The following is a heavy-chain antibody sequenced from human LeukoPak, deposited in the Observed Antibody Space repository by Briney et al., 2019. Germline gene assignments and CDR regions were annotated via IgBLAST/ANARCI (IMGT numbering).Heavy chain of an antibody. Sequence: PGGSLRLSCAASGFTFSSYAMSWVRQAPGKGLEWVSTISDSGSTYYADSVKGRFTISRDNSKNTLYLQMNSLRAEDTAVYYCAKDGGEVGYCSSTSCLYYLDYWGQGTLVTVSS. J-gene: IGHJ4*02. D-gene: IGHD2-2*01. CDR3: AKDGGEVGYCSSTSCLYYLDY. V-gene: IGHV3-23*01. CDR1: GFTFSSYA. CDR2: ISDSGST.